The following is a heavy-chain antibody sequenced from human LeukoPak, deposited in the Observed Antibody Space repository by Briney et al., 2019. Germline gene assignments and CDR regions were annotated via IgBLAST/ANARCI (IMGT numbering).Heavy chain of an antibody. Sequence: ASVKVSCKASGYTLTDYYLHWVRQAPGQGLEWMGWINPNSGGTNYAQKFQGRVTMTRDTSISTAYMGLSRLGSDDTAVYHCVRDYYNSSGYYKSVDWGQGTLVTVSS. V-gene: IGHV1-2*02. CDR1: GYTLTDYY. CDR2: INPNSGGT. J-gene: IGHJ4*02. CDR3: VRDYYNSSGYYKSVD. D-gene: IGHD3-22*01.